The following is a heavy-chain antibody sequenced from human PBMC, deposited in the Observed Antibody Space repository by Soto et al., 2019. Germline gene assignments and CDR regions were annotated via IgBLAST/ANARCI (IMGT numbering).Heavy chain of an antibody. Sequence: SETLSLTCAVYGGSFSGYYCSWIRQPPGKGLEWIGEINHSGSTNYNPSLKSRVTISVDTSKNQFSLKLSSVTAADTAVYYCARLTRGEQWLVKYYYYGMDVWGQGTTVTVSS. CDR1: GGSFSGYY. CDR3: ARLTRGEQWLVKYYYYGMDV. J-gene: IGHJ6*02. D-gene: IGHD6-19*01. CDR2: INHSGST. V-gene: IGHV4-34*01.